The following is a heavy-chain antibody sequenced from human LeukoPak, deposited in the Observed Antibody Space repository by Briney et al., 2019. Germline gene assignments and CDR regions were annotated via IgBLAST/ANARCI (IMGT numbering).Heavy chain of an antibody. CDR3: ARVPTQDDSSGDAFDI. CDR2: IYHSGST. CDR1: GGSISSGGYP. V-gene: IGHV4-30-2*01. J-gene: IGHJ3*02. Sequence: PSETLSLTCAVSGGSISSGGYPWSWIRQPPGKGLEWIGYIYHSGSTYYNPSLKSRVTISVDRSKNQFSLKLSSVTAADTAVYYCARVPTQDDSSGDAFDIWGQGTMVTVSS. D-gene: IGHD3-22*01.